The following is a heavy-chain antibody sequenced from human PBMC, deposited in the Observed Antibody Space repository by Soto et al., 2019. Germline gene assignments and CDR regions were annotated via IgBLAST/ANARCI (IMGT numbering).Heavy chain of an antibody. CDR3: AKDMYPPAYSGYGSFDY. D-gene: IGHD5-12*01. Sequence: GGSLRLSCAASGFTFDDYAMHWVRQAPGKGLEWVSGISWDGGSLGYADAVKGRFTISRDNAKTSLYLQMNSMRAEDTALYYCAKDMYPPAYSGYGSFDYWGQGTLVTVSS. J-gene: IGHJ4*02. V-gene: IGHV3-9*01. CDR1: GFTFDDYA. CDR2: ISWDGGSL.